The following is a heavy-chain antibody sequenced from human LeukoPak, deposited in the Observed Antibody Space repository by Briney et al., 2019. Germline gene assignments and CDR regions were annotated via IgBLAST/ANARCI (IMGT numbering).Heavy chain of an antibody. D-gene: IGHD3-3*01. V-gene: IGHV3-23*01. CDR2: ISGSGGST. J-gene: IGHJ4*02. CDR3: AKARLEWLSLHINFDY. Sequence: PGGSLRLSCAASGFTFSSYAMSWVRQAPGKGLEWVSAISGSGGSTYYADSVKGRFTISRDNSKNTLYLQMNSLRAEDTAVYYCAKARLEWLSLHINFDYWGQGTLVTVSS. CDR1: GFTFSSYA.